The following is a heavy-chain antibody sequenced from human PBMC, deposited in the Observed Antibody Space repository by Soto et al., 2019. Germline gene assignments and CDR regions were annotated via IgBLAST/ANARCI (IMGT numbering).Heavy chain of an antibody. CDR2: INAGNGNT. D-gene: IGHD2-2*01. CDR1: GYTFTSYA. J-gene: IGHJ6*02. Sequence: GASVNVSCKASGYTFTSYAMHWVRQAPGQRLEWMGWINAGNGNTKYSQKFQGRVTITRDTSASTAYMELSSLRSEDTAVYYCAREMGPAAAGIHLYYCYGMDVWGQGTTVTVSS. V-gene: IGHV1-3*01. CDR3: AREMGPAAAGIHLYYCYGMDV.